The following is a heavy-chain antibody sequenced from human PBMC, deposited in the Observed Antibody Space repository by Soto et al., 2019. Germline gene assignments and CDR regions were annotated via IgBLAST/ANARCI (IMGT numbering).Heavy chain of an antibody. CDR1: GGSISSYY. Sequence: SAPLSLTCPVSGGSISSYYWSWIRQPPGKGLEWIGYIYYSGSTNYNPSLKSRVTISVDTSKNQFSLKLSSVTAADTAVYYCARTAYYYDSSVEGAFDIWGQGTMVTVSS. J-gene: IGHJ3*02. D-gene: IGHD3-22*01. V-gene: IGHV4-59*01. CDR2: IYYSGST. CDR3: ARTAYYYDSSVEGAFDI.